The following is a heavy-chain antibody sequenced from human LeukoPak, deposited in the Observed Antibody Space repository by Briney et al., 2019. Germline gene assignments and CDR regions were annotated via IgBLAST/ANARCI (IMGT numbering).Heavy chain of an antibody. J-gene: IGHJ6*02. V-gene: IGHV3-48*04. CDR3: ARDLSEPHWYSSGWSLDV. CDR2: ITSSSSTI. CDR1: GFTFNTYN. Sequence: GGSLRLSCAASGFTFNTYNMNWVRQAPGKGLEWVSSITSSSSTIYYADSVKGRFTISGDNAKNSLYLQMNSLRAEDTAMYYCARDLSEPHWYSSGWSLDVWGQGTTVTVSS. D-gene: IGHD6-19*01.